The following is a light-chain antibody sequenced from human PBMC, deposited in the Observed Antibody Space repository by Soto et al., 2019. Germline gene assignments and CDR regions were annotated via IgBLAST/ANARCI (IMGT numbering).Light chain of an antibody. CDR2: AAS. CDR1: QSVTSNY. Sequence: EIVLTQSPGTLSLSPGERATLSCRASQSVTSNYLAWYQQKPGQAPTLLIYAASPRAPGIPDRFSASGSGTDFTLTISRLEPEDFAVYFCQQYGTSPPWTFGQGTKVDIK. V-gene: IGKV3-20*01. J-gene: IGKJ1*01. CDR3: QQYGTSPPWT.